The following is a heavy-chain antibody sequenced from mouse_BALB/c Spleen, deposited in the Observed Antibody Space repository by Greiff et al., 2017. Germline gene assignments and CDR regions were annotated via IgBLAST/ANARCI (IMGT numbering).Heavy chain of an antibody. CDR3: ARGGYYYAMDY. CDR2: FHPYNDDT. Sequence: VQLQQSGAELVKPGASVKMSCKAFGYTFTTYPIEWMKQNHGKSLEWIGNFHPYNDDTKYNEKFKRKAKLTVEKSSSTVYLELSRLTSDDSAVYYCARGGYYYAMDYWGQGTSVTVSS. J-gene: IGHJ4*01. V-gene: IGHV1-47*01. CDR1: GYTFTTYP.